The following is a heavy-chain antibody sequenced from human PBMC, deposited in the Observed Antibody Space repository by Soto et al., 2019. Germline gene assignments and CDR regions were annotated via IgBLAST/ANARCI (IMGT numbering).Heavy chain of an antibody. J-gene: IGHJ4*02. CDR3: AKALRIAVAGTGYYFDY. V-gene: IGHV3-23*01. CDR2: ISGSGGST. CDR1: GFTFSSYA. D-gene: IGHD6-19*01. Sequence: SLRLSCAASGFTFSSYAMSWVRQAPGKGLEWVSAISGSGGSTYYADSVKGRFTISRDNSKNTLYLQMNSLRAEDTAVYYCAKALRIAVAGTGYYFDYWGQGTLVTVSS.